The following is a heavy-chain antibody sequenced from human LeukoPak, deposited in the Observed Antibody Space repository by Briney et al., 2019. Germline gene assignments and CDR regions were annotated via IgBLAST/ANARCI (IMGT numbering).Heavy chain of an antibody. D-gene: IGHD6-13*01. Sequence: GGSLRLSCAASGFTFSSYSMNWVRRAPGKGLEWVSSISTSSDYIYYADSVKGRSTVSRDNAKNSLYLQMNSLRVDDTSVYYCARALYSSSWFGFDYWGQGTLVTASS. J-gene: IGHJ4*02. CDR1: GFTFSSYS. V-gene: IGHV3-21*01. CDR3: ARALYSSSWFGFDY. CDR2: ISTSSDYI.